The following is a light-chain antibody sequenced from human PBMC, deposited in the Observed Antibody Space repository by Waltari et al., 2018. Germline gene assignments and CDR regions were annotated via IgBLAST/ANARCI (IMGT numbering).Light chain of an antibody. CDR2: DAF. CDR1: QSVSTY. J-gene: IGKJ4*01. V-gene: IGKV3-11*01. Sequence: EIVLTQSPATLSLSPGETATLSCRASQSVSTYLAWYQHKPGQAPRLLIYDAFNRATGIPARFSGSGSGTDFTLTISGLEPEDFAVYFCQQRSHLVTCGGGTKVEIK. CDR3: QQRSHLVT.